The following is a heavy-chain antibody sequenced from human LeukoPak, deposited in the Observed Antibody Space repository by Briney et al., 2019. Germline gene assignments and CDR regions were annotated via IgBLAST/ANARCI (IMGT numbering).Heavy chain of an antibody. V-gene: IGHV1-18*01. D-gene: IGHD4-17*01. Sequence: ASVRLSCKASGYTFSNYATRWVRHAPGQGREWMGWISAYNGNTNYAQKFQGRVTMTTDTCTRTADMAVRSLRFDDTAVYYCAREEYGDYQRYWGQGTLVTVSS. CDR2: ISAYNGNT. J-gene: IGHJ4*02. CDR1: GYTFSNYA. CDR3: AREEYGDYQRY.